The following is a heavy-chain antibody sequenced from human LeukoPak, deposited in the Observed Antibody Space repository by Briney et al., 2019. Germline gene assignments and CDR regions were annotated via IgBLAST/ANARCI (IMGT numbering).Heavy chain of an antibody. Sequence: ASLKVSCKASVGTFRSYAIYWVRQAPGQGLAWMEGIIPIFGSSNYAQTFQGRLTINADESTRTAYLQLSGLRAEDTAVYYCARVLPYLLESLLNYWGQGTLVTVSS. CDR2: IIPIFGSS. D-gene: IGHD3-3*01. CDR3: ARVLPYLLESLLNY. V-gene: IGHV1-69*13. J-gene: IGHJ4*02. CDR1: VGTFRSYA.